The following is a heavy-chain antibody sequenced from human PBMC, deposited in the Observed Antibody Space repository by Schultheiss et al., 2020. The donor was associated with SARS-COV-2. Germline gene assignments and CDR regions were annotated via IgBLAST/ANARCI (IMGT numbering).Heavy chain of an antibody. CDR2: IIPIFGIA. Sequence: SVKVSCKASGGTFSSYAISWVRQAPGQGLEWMGRIIPIFGIANYAQKFQGRVTITADESTSTAYMELSSLRSEDTAVYYCARGVAARRDYYYGMDVWGQGTTVTVSS. CDR1: GGTFSSYA. V-gene: IGHV1-69*13. D-gene: IGHD6-6*01. CDR3: ARGVAARRDYYYGMDV. J-gene: IGHJ6*02.